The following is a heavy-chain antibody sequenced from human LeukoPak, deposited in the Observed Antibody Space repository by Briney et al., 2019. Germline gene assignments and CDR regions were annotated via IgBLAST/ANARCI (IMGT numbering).Heavy chain of an antibody. CDR1: GFTVSSNY. CDR2: IYSAGGT. CDR3: ARDRAFDN. D-gene: IGHD5-24*01. Sequence: PGGSLRLSCAASGFTVSSNYMSWVRQAPGKGLEWVSVIYSAGGTSYADSVKGRFTVSRDTSKNIIFLQMSSLRVEDTAVYYCARDRAFDNWGQGTLVTVSS. V-gene: IGHV3-66*01. J-gene: IGHJ4*02.